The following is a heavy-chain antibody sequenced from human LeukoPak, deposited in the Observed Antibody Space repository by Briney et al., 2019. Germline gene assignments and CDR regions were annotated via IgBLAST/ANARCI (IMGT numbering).Heavy chain of an antibody. D-gene: IGHD6-13*01. J-gene: IGHJ4*02. CDR2: ISSSGSTI. V-gene: IGHV3-11*01. Sequence: GGSLRLSCAASGFTFSDYYMSWIRQAPGKGLEWVSYISSSGSTIYYADSAKGRFTISRDNAKNSLYLQMNSLRAEDTAVYYCARDRSSSVVAAAGTSGYWGQGTLVTVSS. CDR3: ARDRSSSVVAAAGTSGY. CDR1: GFTFSDYY.